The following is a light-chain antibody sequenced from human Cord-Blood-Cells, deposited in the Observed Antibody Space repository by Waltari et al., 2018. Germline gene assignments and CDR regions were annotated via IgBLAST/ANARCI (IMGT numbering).Light chain of an antibody. CDR3: QQYYSTPPVT. Sequence: DIVMTQSPDSLAVSMAERATINCKSSQNVLYSSNNKNYLAWYQQKPGQPPKLLIYWASTRESGVPDRFSGSGSGTDFTLTISSLQAEDVAVYYCQQYYSTPPVTFGGGTKVEIK. V-gene: IGKV4-1*01. J-gene: IGKJ4*01. CDR1: QNVLYSSNNKNY. CDR2: WAS.